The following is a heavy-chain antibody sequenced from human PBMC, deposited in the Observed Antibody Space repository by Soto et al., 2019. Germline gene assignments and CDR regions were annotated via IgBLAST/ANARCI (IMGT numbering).Heavy chain of an antibody. Sequence: LYLTCTVSGGSTRSYYWSWIRQPPGKGLEWIGYIYYSGSTNYNPSLKSRVTISVDTSKNQFSLKLSSVTAADTAVYYCVRVPGPWGQGTLVTVSS. CDR3: VRVPGP. J-gene: IGHJ5*02. CDR1: GGSTRSYY. V-gene: IGHV4-59*12. CDR2: IYYSGST.